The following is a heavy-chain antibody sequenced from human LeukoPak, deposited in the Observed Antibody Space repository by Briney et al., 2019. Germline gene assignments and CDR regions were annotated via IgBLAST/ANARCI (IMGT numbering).Heavy chain of an antibody. D-gene: IGHD3-22*01. Sequence: AENLSLTCTVSRGSISSYYWSWIRQPPGKGLEWIGYIYYSGSTNYNPSLKSRVTISVDTSKNQFSLKLSSVTAADTAVYYCARATYYYDSSVYLGPLPLHYWDQGTLVTVSS. CDR1: RGSISSYY. J-gene: IGHJ4*02. V-gene: IGHV4-59*01. CDR3: ARATYYYDSSVYLGPLPLHY. CDR2: IYYSGST.